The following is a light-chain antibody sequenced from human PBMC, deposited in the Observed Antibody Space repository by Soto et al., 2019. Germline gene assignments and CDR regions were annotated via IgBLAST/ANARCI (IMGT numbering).Light chain of an antibody. J-gene: IGLJ7*01. CDR3: SLSHSGDLV. V-gene: IGLV7-46*01. CDR2: DTT. CDR1: TGPVTSGHY. Sequence: QAVVTQEPSLTVSPGGTVTLTCGSSTGPVTSGHYPHWFHQKPGQAPRTLIYDTTNRHSWAPARFSGSLLGGKAALTLSGAQPEDEAVYYCSLSHSGDLVFGGGTQLTVL.